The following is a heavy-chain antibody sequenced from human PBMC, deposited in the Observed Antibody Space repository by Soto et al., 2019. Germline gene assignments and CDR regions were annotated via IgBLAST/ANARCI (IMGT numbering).Heavy chain of an antibody. CDR3: ARVQSLAGAGYRGFEEEGWFDP. CDR1: GDSITSGSYS. D-gene: IGHD5-12*01. J-gene: IGHJ5*02. Sequence: SETLSLSCFVSGDSITSGSYSWSWIRQAPGRGLEWIGNIHVTGYTSFSPSLKRRLSMSVDTSHNQFSLKLSSVTAADTAVYYCARVQSLAGAGYRGFEEEGWFDPWGQGTLVTV. CDR2: IHVTGYT. V-gene: IGHV4-30-2*02.